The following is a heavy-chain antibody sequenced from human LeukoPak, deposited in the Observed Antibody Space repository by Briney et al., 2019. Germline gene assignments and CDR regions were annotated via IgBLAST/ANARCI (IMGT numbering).Heavy chain of an antibody. J-gene: IGHJ4*02. CDR3: ARRGDGYNLNFDY. Sequence: GESLKTSCKGSGYSFTSYWIGWVRQMPGKGLEWMGIIYPGDSYTRYSPSFQGQVTISADKSISTAYLQWSSLKASDTAMYYCARRGDGYNLNFDYWGQGTLVTVSS. CDR2: IYPGDSYT. V-gene: IGHV5-51*01. CDR1: GYSFTSYW. D-gene: IGHD5-24*01.